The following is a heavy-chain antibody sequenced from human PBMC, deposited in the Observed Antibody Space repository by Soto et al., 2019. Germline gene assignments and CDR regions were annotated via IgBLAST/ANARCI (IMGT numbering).Heavy chain of an antibody. Sequence: SETLSLTCAVSGGSISSSNWWSWVRQPPGKGLEWIGEIYHSGSTNYNPSLKSRVTISVDKSKNQFSLKLSSVTAEDTAVYYCARDKIAAAGNYKYWGQGTLVTVSS. CDR1: GGSISSSNW. D-gene: IGHD6-13*01. CDR3: ARDKIAAAGNYKY. CDR2: IYHSGST. J-gene: IGHJ4*02. V-gene: IGHV4-4*02.